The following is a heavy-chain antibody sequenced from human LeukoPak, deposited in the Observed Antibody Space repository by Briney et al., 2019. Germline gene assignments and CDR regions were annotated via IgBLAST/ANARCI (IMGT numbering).Heavy chain of an antibody. Sequence: GGSLRLSCAASGFTFSSYWMHWVRQAPGKGLEWVAVISIDGSEKYYADSVKGRFTISRDNSRNTLYLQMNSLRGDDTAVYYCANPQSRGYDYLDYWGQGTPVTVSS. CDR2: ISIDGSEK. CDR1: GFTFSSYW. D-gene: IGHD5-12*01. V-gene: IGHV3-30*18. CDR3: ANPQSRGYDYLDY. J-gene: IGHJ4*02.